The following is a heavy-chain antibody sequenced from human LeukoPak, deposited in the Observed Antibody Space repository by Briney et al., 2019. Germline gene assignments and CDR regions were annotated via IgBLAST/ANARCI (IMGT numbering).Heavy chain of an antibody. CDR3: ARDNSYDSSGYYYVGIDY. J-gene: IGHJ4*02. V-gene: IGHV3-33*01. CDR1: GYTFTGYY. CDR2: IWYDGSNK. Sequence: SCKASGYTFTGYYMHWVRQAPGKGLEWVAVIWYDGSNKYYADSVKGRFTISRDNSKNTLYLQMNSLRAEDAAVYYCARDNSYDSSGYYYVGIDYWGQGTLVTVSS. D-gene: IGHD3-22*01.